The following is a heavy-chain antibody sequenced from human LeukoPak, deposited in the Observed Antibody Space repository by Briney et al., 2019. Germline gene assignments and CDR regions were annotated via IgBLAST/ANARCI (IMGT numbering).Heavy chain of an antibody. J-gene: IGHJ5*02. CDR1: GGSSSSYY. D-gene: IGHD3-16*01. Sequence: SETLSLTCTGSGGSSSSYYWSWIRQPPGKGLEWIGYISDSGRTNYNPSLKSRVSISEDTSKNQLSLKLTSVTAADTAVYYCARQLALTCFDPWGQGTQVTVSS. CDR3: ARQLALTCFDP. V-gene: IGHV4-59*08. CDR2: ISDSGRT.